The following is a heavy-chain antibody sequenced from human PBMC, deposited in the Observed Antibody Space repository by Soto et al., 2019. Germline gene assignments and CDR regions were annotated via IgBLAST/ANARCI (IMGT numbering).Heavy chain of an antibody. V-gene: IGHV3-7*02. J-gene: IGHJ4*02. Sequence: EVQLVESGGGLVQPGGSLRLSCAASGFTFSTYWMSWVRQAPGKGLEWVANIKQDGSEEYYVDSVKGRFTLSRDNAKNSLYLQMNSLRGEDTAVYYCASTHGAYYAWDYWGQGTLVTVSS. CDR3: ASTHGAYYAWDY. D-gene: IGHD3-10*01. CDR2: IKQDGSEE. CDR1: GFTFSTYW.